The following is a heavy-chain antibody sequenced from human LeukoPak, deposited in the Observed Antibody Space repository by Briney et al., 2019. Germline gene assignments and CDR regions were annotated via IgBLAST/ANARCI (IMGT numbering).Heavy chain of an antibody. CDR2: IYSGNRT. Sequence: GGSLRLSCAASGFTVSSNYMSWVRQAPGKGLEWVSVIYSGNRTYYADSVKGRFTISRDNSKNTLYLQMNSLRADDTAVYYCAREGGGSFGRSYYFDYWGQGTLVTVSS. V-gene: IGHV3-53*01. J-gene: IGHJ4*02. D-gene: IGHD1-26*01. CDR3: AREGGGSFGRSYYFDY. CDR1: GFTVSSNY.